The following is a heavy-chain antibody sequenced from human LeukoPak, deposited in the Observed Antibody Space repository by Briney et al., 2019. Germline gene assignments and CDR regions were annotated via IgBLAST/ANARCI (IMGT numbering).Heavy chain of an antibody. J-gene: IGHJ6*02. D-gene: IGHD3-3*01. CDR3: AKDIRFGVVPGDV. V-gene: IGHV3-23*01. Sequence: QTGGSLRLSCAASGLTFSSYAMSWVRQAPGKGLEWVSTISGSGGSTYYADSVKGRFTISRDNSENTLYLQMNSLRAEDTAVYFCAKDIRFGVVPGDVWGQGTTVTVSS. CDR2: ISGSGGST. CDR1: GLTFSSYA.